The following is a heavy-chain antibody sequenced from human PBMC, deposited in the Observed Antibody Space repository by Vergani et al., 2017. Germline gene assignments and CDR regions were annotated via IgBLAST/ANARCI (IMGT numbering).Heavy chain of an antibody. CDR2: ISGSGGST. CDR3: AKGPSYSSSFLYFDY. J-gene: IGHJ4*02. V-gene: IGHV3-23*01. Sequence: EVQLLESGGGLVQPGGSLRLSCAASGFTFSSYAMSWVRQAPGKGLEWVSAISGSGGSTYYADSVKGRFTISRDNSKNTMYLQMNSLRAEDTAVYYCAKGPSYSSSFLYFDYWGQGTLVTVSS. D-gene: IGHD6-6*01. CDR1: GFTFSSYA.